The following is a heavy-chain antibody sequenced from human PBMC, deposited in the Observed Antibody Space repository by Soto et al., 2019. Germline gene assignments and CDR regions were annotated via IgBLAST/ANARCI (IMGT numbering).Heavy chain of an antibody. Sequence: EASVKVSCKASGYTFTNYGISWVRQAPGQGLEWMGWISGYNGNTNYAQKLQGRVTMTTDTSTSTAYMELKSLGSDDTAVYYCAREVSVAYFDYWGQGTLVTVSS. J-gene: IGHJ4*02. V-gene: IGHV1-18*01. CDR2: ISGYNGNT. CDR1: GYTFTNYG. CDR3: AREVSVAYFDY.